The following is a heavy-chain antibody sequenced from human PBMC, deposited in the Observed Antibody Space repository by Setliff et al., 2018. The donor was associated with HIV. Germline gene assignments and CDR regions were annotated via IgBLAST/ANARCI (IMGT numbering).Heavy chain of an antibody. V-gene: IGHV4-31*11. CDR3: ARGYCSGGFCHPNYYHYMDV. CDR1: GVSITSADYY. J-gene: IGHJ6*03. CDR2: MYSSGNN. D-gene: IGHD2-15*01. Sequence: SETLSLTCAVSGVSITSADYYWSWIRQHPVKGLEWISYMYSSGNNYYNPSLKSRLVVSVDESKNQFSLNLSSVTAADTAVYYCARGYCSGGFCHPNYYHYMDVWGKGTTVTVSS.